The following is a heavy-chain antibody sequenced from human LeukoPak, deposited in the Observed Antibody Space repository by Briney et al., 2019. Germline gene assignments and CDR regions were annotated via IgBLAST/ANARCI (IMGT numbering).Heavy chain of an antibody. Sequence: ASVKVSCKASGYTFTSYGISWVRQAPGQGLEWMGWTSAYNGNTNYAQKLQGRVTMTTDTSTSTAYMELRSLRSDDTAVYYCARDASSGYYHNWFDPWGQRTLVTVSS. CDR3: ARDASSGYYHNWFDP. CDR1: GYTFTSYG. V-gene: IGHV1-18*01. CDR2: TSAYNGNT. D-gene: IGHD3-22*01. J-gene: IGHJ5*02.